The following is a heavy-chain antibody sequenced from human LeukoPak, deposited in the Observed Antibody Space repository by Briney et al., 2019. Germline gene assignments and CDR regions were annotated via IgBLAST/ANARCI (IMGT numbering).Heavy chain of an antibody. D-gene: IGHD6-19*01. J-gene: IGHJ6*02. CDR3: AKDQGDSSGWYGHYYYYGMDV. V-gene: IGHV3-23*01. CDR1: GFTFSSYA. CDR2: ISGSGGST. Sequence: GGSLRLSCAASGFTFSSYAMSWVRQAPGKGLEGVSAISGSGGSTYYADSVKGRFTISRDNSKNTLYLQMNSLRAEDTAVYYCAKDQGDSSGWYGHYYYYGMDVWGQGTTVTVSS.